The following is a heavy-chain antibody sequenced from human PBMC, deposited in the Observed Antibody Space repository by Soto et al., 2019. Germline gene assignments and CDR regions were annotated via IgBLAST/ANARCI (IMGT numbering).Heavy chain of an antibody. Sequence: SLRLSCATSGLTFSNYAMSWVRQAPGGGLEWVSSMSGSSSTTYYADSVRGRFTISRDRSKNTLYLQMSSLRAEDTALYYCAKTQERELPRVLDFWRPGTLVTVSS. CDR3: AKTQERELPRVLDF. D-gene: IGHD1-7*01. J-gene: IGHJ4*02. CDR2: MSGSSSTT. V-gene: IGHV3-23*01. CDR1: GLTFSNYA.